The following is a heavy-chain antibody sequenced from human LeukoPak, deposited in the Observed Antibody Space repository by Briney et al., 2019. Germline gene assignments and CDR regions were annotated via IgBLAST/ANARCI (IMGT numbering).Heavy chain of an antibody. J-gene: IGHJ4*02. CDR2: ISGSGGST. D-gene: IGHD1-26*01. Sequence: GGSLRLSCAASGFTFSSYAMSWVRQAPGKGLEWVSAISGSGGSTYYADSVKGRFTISRDNSKNTLYLQMNSLRAEDTAVYYCAKVFDSGSYYGSPSFDYWGQGTLVTVSS. V-gene: IGHV3-23*01. CDR3: AKVFDSGSYYGSPSFDY. CDR1: GFTFSSYA.